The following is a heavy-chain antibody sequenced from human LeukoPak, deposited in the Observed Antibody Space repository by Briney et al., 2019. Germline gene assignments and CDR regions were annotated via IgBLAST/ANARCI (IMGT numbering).Heavy chain of an antibody. J-gene: IGHJ4*02. CDR3: ARQPIYEAYFDF. V-gene: IGHV3-7*01. Sequence: GSLGLSFVASGFPFYRYWMSWVRPAPGKGLEWVANIKHNGSEKNFVDSVKGRFTISRDNAENSLFLQMNSLRADDTAVYFCARQPIYEAYFDFWGQGTLVTVSS. CDR2: IKHNGSEK. D-gene: IGHD3-16*01. CDR1: GFPFYRYW.